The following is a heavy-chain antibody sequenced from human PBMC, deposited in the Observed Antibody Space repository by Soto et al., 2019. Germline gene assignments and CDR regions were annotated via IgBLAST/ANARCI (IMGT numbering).Heavy chain of an antibody. Sequence: EVQLVKSGGGLVEPGGSLRLSCAASGFTFSSYWMHWVRQVPGKGLVWVSRINSDGSRTIYADSVKGRFTISRDNAKNTPYLQMNSLRAEDTAVYYCARALTYYYDIDYWGQGTLVTVSS. J-gene: IGHJ4*02. CDR2: INSDGSRT. D-gene: IGHD3-22*01. CDR3: ARALTYYYDIDY. CDR1: GFTFSSYW. V-gene: IGHV3-74*01.